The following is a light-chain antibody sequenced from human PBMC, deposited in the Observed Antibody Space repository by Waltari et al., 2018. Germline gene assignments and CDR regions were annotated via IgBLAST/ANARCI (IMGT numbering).Light chain of an antibody. CDR2: DVS. CDR3: SSQSSNNVVL. J-gene: IGLJ2*01. V-gene: IGLV2-14*01. Sequence: QSALTHPASVSGSPGQSVTIFCTGTRNDVGGYHSVSWYQEHPGQAPRVIIYDVSDRPSGVSDRFSGSKSGNTASLTIAGLQAEDEADYYCSSQSSNNVVLFGGGTKLTVL. CDR1: RNDVGGYHS.